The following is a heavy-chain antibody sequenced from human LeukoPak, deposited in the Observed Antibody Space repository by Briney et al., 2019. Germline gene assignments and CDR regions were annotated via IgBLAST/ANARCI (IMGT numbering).Heavy chain of an antibody. CDR3: ARGYTSGWYYFDY. D-gene: IGHD6-19*01. CDR1: GFTFSSYA. Sequence: GGSLRLSCAASGFTFSSYAMHWVRQAPGKGLVWVSRINSDGSTTSYADSVKGRFTISRDNAKNTLYLQMNSLRAEDTAVYYCARGYTSGWYYFDYWGQGTLVTVSS. J-gene: IGHJ4*02. CDR2: INSDGSTT. V-gene: IGHV3-74*01.